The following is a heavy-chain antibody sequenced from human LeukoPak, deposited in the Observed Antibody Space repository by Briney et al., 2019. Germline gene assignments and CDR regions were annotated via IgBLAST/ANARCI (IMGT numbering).Heavy chain of an antibody. J-gene: IGHJ4*02. CDR1: GYTFTSFD. V-gene: IGHV1-8*01. Sequence: GASVKVSCKASGYTFTSFDMNWVRQATGQGLEWMGWMNPNSGNTGYAQKFQGRVTMTRDTSISTAYMDLSRLRSDDTAVYYCARGSIVGATFDYFDYWGQGTLVTVSS. CDR2: MNPNSGNT. D-gene: IGHD1-26*01. CDR3: ARGSIVGATFDYFDY.